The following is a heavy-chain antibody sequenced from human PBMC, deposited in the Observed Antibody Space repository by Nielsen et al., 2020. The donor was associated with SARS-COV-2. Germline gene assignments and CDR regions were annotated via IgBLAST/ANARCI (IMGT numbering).Heavy chain of an antibody. CDR3: AKDMTAAGTGY. D-gene: IGHD6-13*01. J-gene: IGHJ4*02. V-gene: IGHV3-9*01. Sequence: SLRLSCAASGFTFDAYAMHWVRQAPGKGLEWVSGISWNSGSIGYADSVKGRFTISRDNAKNSLYLQMNSLRAEDTALYYCAKDMTAAGTGYWGQGTLVTVSS. CDR1: GFTFDAYA. CDR2: ISWNSGSI.